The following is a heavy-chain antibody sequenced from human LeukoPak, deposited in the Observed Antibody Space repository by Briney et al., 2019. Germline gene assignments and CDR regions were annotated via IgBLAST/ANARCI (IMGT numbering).Heavy chain of an antibody. CDR2: IKQDGSEK. Sequence: GGSLRLSCAASGFTFSSYAMSWVRQAPGKGLEWVANIKQDGSEKYYVDSVKGRFTISRDNAKNSLYLQMNSLRAEDTAVYYCARGSLYYDSSGYFDYWGQGTLVTVSS. J-gene: IGHJ4*02. D-gene: IGHD3-22*01. CDR1: GFTFSSYA. CDR3: ARGSLYYDSSGYFDY. V-gene: IGHV3-7*01.